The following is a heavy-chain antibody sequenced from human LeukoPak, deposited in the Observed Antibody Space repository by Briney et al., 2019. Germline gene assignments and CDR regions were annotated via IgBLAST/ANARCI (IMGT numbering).Heavy chain of an antibody. J-gene: IGHJ4*02. CDR3: ARDGYSGSSLFDY. D-gene: IGHD1-26*01. CDR1: GGSFSGYY. Sequence: SETLSLTCAVYGGSFSGYYWSWIRQPPGKGLEWIGEINHSGSTNYNPSLKSRVTISVDTYKNQFSLKLSSVTAADTAVYYCARDGYSGSSLFDYWGQGTLVTVSS. CDR2: INHSGST. V-gene: IGHV4-34*01.